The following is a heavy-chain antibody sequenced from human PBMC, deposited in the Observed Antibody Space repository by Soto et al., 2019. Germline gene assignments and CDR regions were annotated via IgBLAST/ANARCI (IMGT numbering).Heavy chain of an antibody. CDR1: RFTFSDQY. V-gene: IGHV3-72*01. CDR3: TRGYSSVDIYAFDV. D-gene: IGHD5-12*01. Sequence: EVQMVESGGGLVQPGGSLRLSCAASRFTFSDQYIDWVRQAPGKGLEWVGRIGNKANSYTTEYAASVKGRFTISRDDSKNSVSQQMNSLKTEDTAVYHCTRGYSSVDIYAFDVWGQGTMVTVSS. J-gene: IGHJ3*01. CDR2: IGNKANSYTT.